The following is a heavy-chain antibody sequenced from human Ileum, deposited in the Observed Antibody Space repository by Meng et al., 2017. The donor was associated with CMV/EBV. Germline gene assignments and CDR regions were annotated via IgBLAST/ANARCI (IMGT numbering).Heavy chain of an antibody. D-gene: IGHD3-16*01. CDR1: GFTFGDYA. V-gene: IGHV3-49*04. J-gene: IGHJ4*02. Sequence: GESLRLSCTASGFTFGDYAMGWVRQAPGKGLEWVGFISSKAYGGTTEYAASVKGRFTISRDDSKSIAYLQMNSLKIEDTAVYYCTGGANNYWGQGTLVTVSS. CDR2: ISSKAYGGTT. CDR3: TGGANNY.